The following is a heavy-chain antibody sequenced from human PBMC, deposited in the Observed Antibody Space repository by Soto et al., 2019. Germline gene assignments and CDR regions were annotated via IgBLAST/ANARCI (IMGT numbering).Heavy chain of an antibody. D-gene: IGHD3-22*01. CDR1: GFTVSSNY. CDR2: IYSGGST. CDR3: ARDRRGSYYDSSGYFDY. Sequence: VQLVESGGGLIQPGGSLRLSCAASGFTVSSNYMSWVRQAPGKGLEWVSVIYSGGSTYYADSVKGRFTISRDNSKNTLYLQMNSLRAEDTAVYYCARDRRGSYYDSSGYFDYWGQGTLVTVSS. J-gene: IGHJ4*02. V-gene: IGHV3-53*01.